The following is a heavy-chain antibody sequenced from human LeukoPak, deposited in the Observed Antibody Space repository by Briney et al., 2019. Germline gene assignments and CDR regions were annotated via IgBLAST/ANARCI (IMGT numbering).Heavy chain of an antibody. Sequence: SGGSLRLCCAASGLTSSSYALNWVRQAPGKGLEWVATVSGSGDRMYHADSVKGRFTISRDNSKNTIYLQMNSLRAEDTALYYCAKAAAAPGFDFWGQGTLVTVSS. CDR2: VSGSGDRM. CDR1: GLTSSSYA. CDR3: AKAAAAPGFDF. J-gene: IGHJ4*02. V-gene: IGHV3-23*01. D-gene: IGHD6-13*01.